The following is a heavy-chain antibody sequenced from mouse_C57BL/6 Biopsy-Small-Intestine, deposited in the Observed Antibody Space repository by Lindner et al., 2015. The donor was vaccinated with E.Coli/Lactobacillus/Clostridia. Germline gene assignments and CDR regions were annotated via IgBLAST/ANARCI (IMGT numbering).Heavy chain of an antibody. CDR2: ISSGGSYT. D-gene: IGHD2-5*01. V-gene: IGHV5-6*01. CDR3: ARPIYYSNYAFAY. CDR1: GFTFSNYD. Sequence: VQLQESGGDLVKPGGSLKLSCAASGFTFSNYDMSWVRQTPDKRLEWVATISSGGSYTYYTDSVKGRFTISRDNARNTLYLQMSSLKSEDTAMFYCARPIYYSNYAFAYWGQGTLVTVS. J-gene: IGHJ3*01.